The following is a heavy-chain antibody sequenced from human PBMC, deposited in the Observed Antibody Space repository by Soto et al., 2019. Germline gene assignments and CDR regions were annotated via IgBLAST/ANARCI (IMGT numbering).Heavy chain of an antibody. Sequence: GGSLRLSCPASGFTFSDYYMSWIRQAPGKGLEWVSYISSSGSTIYYADSVKGRFTISRDNAKNSLYLQMNSLRAEDTAVYYCARDAAQQLPNFDAFDIWGQGTMVTVSS. CDR3: ARDAAQQLPNFDAFDI. J-gene: IGHJ3*02. D-gene: IGHD6-13*01. CDR1: GFTFSDYY. V-gene: IGHV3-11*01. CDR2: ISSSGSTI.